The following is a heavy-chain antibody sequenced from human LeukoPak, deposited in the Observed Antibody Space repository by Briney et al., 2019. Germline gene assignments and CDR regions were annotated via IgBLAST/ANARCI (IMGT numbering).Heavy chain of an antibody. J-gene: IGHJ6*02. D-gene: IGHD2-2*01. CDR3: AREGFCSSTSCYDYYYYGMDV. CDR2: INPSGGST. V-gene: IGHV1-46*01. Sequence: GRSLRLSCAASGFTFTSYYMHWVRQAPGQGLEWMGIINPSGGSTSYAQKFQGRVTMTRDTSTSTVYMELSSLRSEDTAVYYCAREGFCSSTSCYDYYYYGMDVWGQGTTVTVSS. CDR1: GFTFTSYY.